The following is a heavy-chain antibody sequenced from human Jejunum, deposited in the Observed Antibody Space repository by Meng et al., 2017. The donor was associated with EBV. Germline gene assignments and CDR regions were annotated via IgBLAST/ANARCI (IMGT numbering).Heavy chain of an antibody. CDR1: GVLVFTCCYN. V-gene: IGHV4-61*03. Sequence: LHDFGTCRASPAAPLAPLCLASGVLVFTCCYNLRWIRQPPAKGLGLNGHLDIGGNNNNPSHKTRITITVDTFKNHFSLKLYTVTAADAAVYYWARAGYSTGGEGLWFDPWGQGTLVTVSS. J-gene: IGHJ5*02. D-gene: IGHD6-19*01. CDR2: LDIGGN. CDR3: ARAGYSTGGEGLWFDP.